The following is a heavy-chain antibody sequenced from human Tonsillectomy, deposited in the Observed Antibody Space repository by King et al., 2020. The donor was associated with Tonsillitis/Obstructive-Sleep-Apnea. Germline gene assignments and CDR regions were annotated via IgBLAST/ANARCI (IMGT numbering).Heavy chain of an antibody. CDR3: ARDRGRGYHAFGNYDLAGYFDY. V-gene: IGHV4-31*03. J-gene: IGHJ4*02. CDR2: IYYSGST. CDR1: GDSISSGGYY. Sequence: VQLQESGPGLVKPSQTLSLTCTVSGDSISSGGYYWSWIRQHPGRGLEWIAYIYYSGSTFYNPSLKSRVTVSVDTSKDQVSLNLSSVTAADTAVYYCARDRGRGYHAFGNYDLAGYFDYWGQGTLVTVSS. D-gene: IGHD4-11*01.